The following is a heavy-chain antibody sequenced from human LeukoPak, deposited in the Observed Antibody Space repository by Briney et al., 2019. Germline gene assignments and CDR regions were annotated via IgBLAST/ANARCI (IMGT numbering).Heavy chain of an antibody. CDR3: AKGFYDSRLNSNPFDF. CDR1: GPSIVTSY. Sequence: SETLSLTCTVSGPSIVTSYWSWLRQFPGKGLEWIGFIDSSGHTDSNPSLSGRVTISIDTSNNQFFLRLTSVTAADTAVYYCAKGFYDSRLNSNPFDFWGRGTLVTVSS. J-gene: IGHJ4*02. D-gene: IGHD5/OR15-5a*01. CDR2: IDSSGHT. V-gene: IGHV4-4*09.